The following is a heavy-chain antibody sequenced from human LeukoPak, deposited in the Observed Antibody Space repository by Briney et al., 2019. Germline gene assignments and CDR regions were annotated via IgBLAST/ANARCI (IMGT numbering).Heavy chain of an antibody. D-gene: IGHD1-14*01. CDR2: INQGGSDK. Sequence: SGGSLRLSCAASGFTFINYAMSWVRQAPGKGLEWVANINQGGSDKYYVDSVKGRFTISRDNANNLLYLQMNSLRGEDTAVYYCTRDRSRAEDDWGQGTLVTVSS. CDR3: TRDRSRAEDD. V-gene: IGHV3-7*01. CDR1: GFTFINYA. J-gene: IGHJ4*02.